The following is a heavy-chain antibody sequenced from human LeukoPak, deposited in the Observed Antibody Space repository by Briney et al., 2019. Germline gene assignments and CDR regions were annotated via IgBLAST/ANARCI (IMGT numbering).Heavy chain of an antibody. CDR3: AREGYDDDWWYFDL. Sequence: SVKVSCKASGGTFSSYAISWVRQAPGQGLEWMGGIIPIFGTANYAQKFQGRVTITADESTSTAYMELSSLRSEDTAVYYCAREGYDDDWWYFDLWGRGTLVTVSS. V-gene: IGHV1-69*13. CDR2: IIPIFGTA. J-gene: IGHJ2*01. D-gene: IGHD3-9*01. CDR1: GGTFSSYA.